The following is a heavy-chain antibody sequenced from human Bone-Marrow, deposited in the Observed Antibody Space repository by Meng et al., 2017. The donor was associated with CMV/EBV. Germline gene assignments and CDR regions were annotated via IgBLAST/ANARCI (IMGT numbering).Heavy chain of an antibody. CDR2: INPNSGGT. Sequence: ASVKVSCKASGYTFSGSYMHWVRQAPGQGPEWMGWINPNSGGTNYAQKFQGRVTMTRDTSINTAYMELRRLRSGDTAVYYCARGQVQCSTINCHDYRFSGMDVWGQGTTVTVSS. CDR1: GYTFSGSY. V-gene: IGHV1-2*02. J-gene: IGHJ6*02. CDR3: ARGQVQCSTINCHDYRFSGMDV. D-gene: IGHD2/OR15-2a*01.